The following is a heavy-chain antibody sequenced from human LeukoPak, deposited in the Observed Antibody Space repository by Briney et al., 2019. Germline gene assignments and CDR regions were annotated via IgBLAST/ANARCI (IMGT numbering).Heavy chain of an antibody. CDR1: EFTFSSYA. V-gene: IGHV3-7*03. CDR2: INHNGNVN. J-gene: IGHJ6*02. CDR3: ARGGGLDV. D-gene: IGHD3-16*01. Sequence: GGSLRLSCAASEFTFSSYAMSWVRQAPGKGLEWVASINHNGNVNYYVDSVKGRFTISRDNAKNSLYLQMSNLRAEDTAVYFCARGGGLDVWGQGATVTVSS.